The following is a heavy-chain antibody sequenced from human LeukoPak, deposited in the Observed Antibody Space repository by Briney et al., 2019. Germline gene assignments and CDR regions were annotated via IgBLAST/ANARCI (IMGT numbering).Heavy chain of an antibody. CDR1: GFTFSNAW. CDR2: IKSKTDGGTT. V-gene: IGHV3-15*01. CDR3: TTDSMVRGVTPFDY. D-gene: IGHD3-10*01. Sequence: PGGSLRLSCAASGFTFSNAWMSWVRQAPGKGLEWVGRIKSKTDGGTTDYAAPVKGRFTISRDDSKNTLYLQMNSLKTEDTAVYYCTTDSMVRGVTPFDYWGQGTLVTASS. J-gene: IGHJ4*02.